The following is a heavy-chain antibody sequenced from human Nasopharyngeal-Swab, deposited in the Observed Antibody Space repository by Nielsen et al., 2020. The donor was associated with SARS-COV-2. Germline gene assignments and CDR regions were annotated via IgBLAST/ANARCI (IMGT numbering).Heavy chain of an antibody. Sequence: SETLSLTCAVYGGSFSGYYWGWIRQPPGKGLEWIGSIYYSGSTYYNPSLKSRVTISVDTSKNQFSLKLSSVTAADTAVYYCARSVILYYDFWSAPMGYWGQGTLVTVSS. D-gene: IGHD3-3*01. J-gene: IGHJ4*02. CDR1: GGSFSGYY. V-gene: IGHV4-34*01. CDR3: ARSVILYYDFWSAPMGY. CDR2: IYYSGST.